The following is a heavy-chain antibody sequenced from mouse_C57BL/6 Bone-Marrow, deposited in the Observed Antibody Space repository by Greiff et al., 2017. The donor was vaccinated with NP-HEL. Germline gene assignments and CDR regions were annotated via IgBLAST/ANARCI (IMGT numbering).Heavy chain of an antibody. CDR2: ISNGGGST. D-gene: IGHD1-1*01. Sequence: EVHLVESGGGLVQPGGSLKLSCAASGFTFSDYYMYWVRQTPEKRLEWVAYISNGGGSTYYPDTVKGRFTISRDNAKNTLYLQMSRLKSEDTAMYYCARPPDYYGSSFYAMDYWGQGTSVTVSS. J-gene: IGHJ4*01. CDR3: ARPPDYYGSSFYAMDY. V-gene: IGHV5-12*01. CDR1: GFTFSDYY.